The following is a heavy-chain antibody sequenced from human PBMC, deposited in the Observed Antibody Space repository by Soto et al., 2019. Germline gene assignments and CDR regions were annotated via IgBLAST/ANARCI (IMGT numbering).Heavy chain of an antibody. V-gene: IGHV3-30*18. Sequence: GGSLRLSCAASGFTFSSYGMHWVRQAPGKGLEWVAVISYDGSNKYYADSVKGRFTISRDNSKNTLYLQMNSLRAEDTAVYYCAKEIVGAAFDYWGHGTLVTVSS. CDR3: AKEIVGAAFDY. CDR1: GFTFSSYG. CDR2: ISYDGSNK. J-gene: IGHJ4*01. D-gene: IGHD1-26*01.